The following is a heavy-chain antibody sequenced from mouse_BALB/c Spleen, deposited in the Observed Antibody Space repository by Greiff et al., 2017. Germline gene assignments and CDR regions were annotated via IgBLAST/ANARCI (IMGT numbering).Heavy chain of an antibody. V-gene: IGHV1-69*01. CDR2: IYPSDSYT. J-gene: IGHJ3*01. CDR1: GYTFTSYW. CDR3: TREDDGCPEGFDD. D-gene: IGHD2-3*01. Sequence: QVQLQQPGAELVMPGASVKLSCKASGYTFTSYWINWVKQSPGQGLEWIGNIYPSDSYTNYNQKFKDKATLTVDKSSSTAYMQLSSPTSEDSAVYYCTREDDGCPEGFDDWGEGTPVTVSA.